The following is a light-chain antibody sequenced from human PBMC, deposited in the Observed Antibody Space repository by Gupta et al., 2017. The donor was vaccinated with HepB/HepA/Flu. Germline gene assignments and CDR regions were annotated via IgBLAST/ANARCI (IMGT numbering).Light chain of an antibody. CDR1: HYIYKY. CDR3: QQYNDLPCT. V-gene: IGKV1-33*01. CDR2: DAS. J-gene: IGKJ1*01. Sequence: DIQVIQSPSSMSASSGDRVTISCQASHYIYKYLIWYQQRPGKGPDLLIYDASNLDTGVPARFSGSGSGTDFTLTISSLQPEDFATYYCQQYNDLPCTFGQGTKIEI.